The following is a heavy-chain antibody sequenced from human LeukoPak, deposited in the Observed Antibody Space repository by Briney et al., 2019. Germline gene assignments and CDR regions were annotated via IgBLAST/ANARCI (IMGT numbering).Heavy chain of an antibody. CDR1: GFTFSSYA. CDR3: ARVYSSVWLGKYDAFDI. V-gene: IGHV3-23*01. D-gene: IGHD6-19*01. Sequence: GGSLRLSCAASGFTFSSYAMSWVRQAPGKGLEWVSAISGSGGSTYYADSVKGRFTISRDNSKNTLYLQMNSLRAEDTAVYYCARVYSSVWLGKYDAFDIWGQGTMVTVSS. J-gene: IGHJ3*02. CDR2: ISGSGGST.